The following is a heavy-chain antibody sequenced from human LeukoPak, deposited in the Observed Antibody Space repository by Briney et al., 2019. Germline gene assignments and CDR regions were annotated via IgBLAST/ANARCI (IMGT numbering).Heavy chain of an antibody. D-gene: IGHD5-18*01. CDR2: IYYSGST. Sequence: SQTLSLTCTVSGGSISSGGYYWSWIRQHPGKGLEWIGYIYYSGSTYYNPSLKSRVTISVDTSKNQFSLKLSSVTAADTAVYYCASEVDTSFYFDYWGQGTLVTVSS. CDR3: ASEVDTSFYFDY. J-gene: IGHJ4*02. V-gene: IGHV4-31*03. CDR1: GGSISSGGYY.